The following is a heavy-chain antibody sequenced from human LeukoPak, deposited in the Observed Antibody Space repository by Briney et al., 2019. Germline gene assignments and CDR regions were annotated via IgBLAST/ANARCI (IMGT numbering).Heavy chain of an antibody. Sequence: GGSLRLSCAASGFTFSSYGMHWVRQAPGKGLEWVAFIRYDGSNKYYADSVKGRFTISRDDSKNTLYLQMNSLRAEDTAVYYCARAGTVVVAANDYVAFDIWGQGTMVTVSS. J-gene: IGHJ3*02. D-gene: IGHD2-15*01. CDR1: GFTFSSYG. CDR3: ARAGTVVVAANDYVAFDI. V-gene: IGHV3-30*02. CDR2: IRYDGSNK.